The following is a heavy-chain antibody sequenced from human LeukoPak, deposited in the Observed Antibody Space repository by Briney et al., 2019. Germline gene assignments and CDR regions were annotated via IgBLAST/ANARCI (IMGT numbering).Heavy chain of an antibody. CDR3: ARYRDYYDSSGPAFDY. CDR1: GFTFSSYD. D-gene: IGHD3-22*01. Sequence: GGSLRLSCAASGFTFSSYDMNWVRQAPGKGLEWVSYISSSGSTIYYADSVKGRFTISRDNAKNSLYLQMNSLRAEDTAVYYCARYRDYYDSSGPAFDYWGQGTLVTVSS. J-gene: IGHJ4*02. V-gene: IGHV3-48*03. CDR2: ISSSGSTI.